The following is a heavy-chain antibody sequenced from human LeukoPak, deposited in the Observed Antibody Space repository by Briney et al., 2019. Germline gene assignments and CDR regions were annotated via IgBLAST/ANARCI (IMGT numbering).Heavy chain of an antibody. V-gene: IGHV3-30-3*01. CDR2: ISYDGSNK. CDR1: GFTFSSYA. J-gene: IGHJ5*02. Sequence: PGGPLRLSCAASGFTFSSYAMRWVRQAPGKGLEWVAVISYDGSNKYYADSVKGRFTISRDNSKNTLYLQMNSLRAEDTAVYYCARDPASAGWFDPWGQGTLVTVSS. CDR3: ARDPASAGWFDP.